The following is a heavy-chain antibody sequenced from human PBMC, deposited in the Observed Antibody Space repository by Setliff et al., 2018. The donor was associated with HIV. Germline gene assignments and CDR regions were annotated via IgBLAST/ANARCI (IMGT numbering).Heavy chain of an antibody. CDR2: INPGNGNT. D-gene: IGHD3-3*01. CDR1: GYTFSRYA. J-gene: IGHJ6*03. CDR3: ARDERDYDFWNGYAYYMDV. V-gene: IGHV1-3*01. Sequence: ASVKVSCKTSGYTFSRYAIHWVRQAPGQRLEWMGWINPGNGNTKYSQNFQGRVTITRDTSATTVYMELSGLRSEDTAVYYCARDERDYDFWNGYAYYMDVWGKGTTVTVSS.